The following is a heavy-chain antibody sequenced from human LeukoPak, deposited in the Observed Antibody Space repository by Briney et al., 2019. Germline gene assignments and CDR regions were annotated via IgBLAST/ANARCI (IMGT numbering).Heavy chain of an antibody. Sequence: GGSLRLSCVASGFPFSSYWMTWVRQAPGKGLEWVANIKQGGSKKSYVDSVKGRFTISRDNAKNSLYLQMNSLRAEDTAIYYCTRVGFIDEGIDYWGQGTLVTVSS. J-gene: IGHJ4*02. CDR2: IKQGGSKK. D-gene: IGHD3-9*01. V-gene: IGHV3-7*04. CDR1: GFPFSSYW. CDR3: TRVGFIDEGIDY.